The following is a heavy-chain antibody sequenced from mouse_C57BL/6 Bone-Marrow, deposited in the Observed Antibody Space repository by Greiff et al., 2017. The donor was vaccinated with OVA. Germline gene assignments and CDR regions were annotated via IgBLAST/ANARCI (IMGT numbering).Heavy chain of an antibody. Sequence: QVQLKQPGAELVRPGSSVKLSCKASGYTFTSYWMHWVKQRPIQGLEWIGNIDPSDSETHYNQKFKDKATLTVDKSSSTAYMQLSSLTSEDSAVYYCARRGLGRGYFDYWGQGTTLTVSS. CDR2: IDPSDSET. CDR1: GYTFTSYW. J-gene: IGHJ2*01. V-gene: IGHV1-52*01. D-gene: IGHD4-1*01. CDR3: ARRGLGRGYFDY.